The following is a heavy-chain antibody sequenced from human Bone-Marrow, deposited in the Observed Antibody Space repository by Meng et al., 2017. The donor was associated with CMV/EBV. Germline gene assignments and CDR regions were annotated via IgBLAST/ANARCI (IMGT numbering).Heavy chain of an antibody. CDR1: GYTSTGYY. V-gene: IGHV1-2*02. Sequence: ASVMVFFQASGYTSTGYYMHWVRQAPGQGLEWMGWINPNSGGTNYAQKFQGRVTMTRDTSISTAYMELSRLRSDDTAVYYCAREWGRRRFLEWFKWFDPWGQGTLVTVSS. D-gene: IGHD3-3*01. J-gene: IGHJ5*02. CDR2: INPNSGGT. CDR3: AREWGRRRFLEWFKWFDP.